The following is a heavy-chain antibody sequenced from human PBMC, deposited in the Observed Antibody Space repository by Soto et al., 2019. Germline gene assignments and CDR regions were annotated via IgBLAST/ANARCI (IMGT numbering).Heavy chain of an antibody. CDR3: ARELTYCSGGSCDRPPIGH. CDR1: GFIFRNYG. Sequence: LRLSCAASGFIFRNYGVHWVRQAPGKGLEWVALIWSDGYNKYYADSVKGRFTISRDNSKNTFYLEMKTLRPDDTAVYFCARELTYCSGGSCDRPPIGHWGQGTLVTVFS. J-gene: IGHJ4*02. V-gene: IGHV3-33*01. D-gene: IGHD2-15*01. CDR2: IWSDGYNK.